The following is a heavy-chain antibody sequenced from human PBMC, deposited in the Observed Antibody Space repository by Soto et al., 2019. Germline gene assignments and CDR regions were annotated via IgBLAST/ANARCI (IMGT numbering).Heavy chain of an antibody. CDR2: ISWNSGSV. J-gene: IGHJ4*02. D-gene: IGHD4-17*01. CDR3: AKDISLLTTARFDY. Sequence: VQLVESGGGLVQPGRSLRLSCAASGFTFDDYAMHWARQVPGVGLEWVSGISWNSGSVDYADSVKGRFTISRDNAKNSLYLQMNSLRAEDTAFYYCAKDISLLTTARFDYWGQGTLVTVSS. V-gene: IGHV3-9*01. CDR1: GFTFDDYA.